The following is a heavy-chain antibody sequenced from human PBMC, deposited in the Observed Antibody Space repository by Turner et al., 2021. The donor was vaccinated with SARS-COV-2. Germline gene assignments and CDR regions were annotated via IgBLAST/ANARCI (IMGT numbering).Heavy chain of an antibody. V-gene: IGHV1-18*01. CDR3: ARVYNYYGSGSYYNWDYCGMDV. CDR2: ITAYSGNT. J-gene: IGHJ6*02. CDR1: GYTFTSYG. Sequence: QVQLVQSGAEVKKPGASVKVSCKASGYTFTSYGFSWVRQAPGQGLEWMGCITAYSGNTNYAQKLQGRVTMTTDTSTSTAYMELRSLRSDDTAVYYCARVYNYYGSGSYYNWDYCGMDVWGQGTTVTVSS. D-gene: IGHD3-10*01.